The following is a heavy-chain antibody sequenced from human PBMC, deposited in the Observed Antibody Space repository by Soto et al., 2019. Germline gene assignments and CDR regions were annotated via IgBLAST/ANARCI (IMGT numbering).Heavy chain of an antibody. Sequence: QVQLVESGGGVVQPGRSLRLSCAASGFTFSSYGMHWVRQAPGKGLEWVAVISYDGSNKYYADSVKGRFTISRDNSKKGVWVEMNSLRAEDTAVYYCAKDSRVRGGFDYWGQGTLVTVSS. V-gene: IGHV3-30*18. J-gene: IGHJ4*02. CDR1: GFTFSSYG. D-gene: IGHD3-10*01. CDR2: ISYDGSNK. CDR3: AKDSRVRGGFDY.